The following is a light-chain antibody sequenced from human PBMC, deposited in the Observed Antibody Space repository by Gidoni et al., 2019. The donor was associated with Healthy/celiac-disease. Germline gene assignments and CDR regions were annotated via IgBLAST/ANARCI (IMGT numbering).Light chain of an antibody. Sequence: DIQMTHSPSTLSASVGDRVTITCRASQSISSWLAWYQQKPGKAPKLLIYKASSLESGVPSRFSGSGSGTEFTLTISSLQPDDFATYYCQHRYTFGQGTKLEIK. J-gene: IGKJ2*01. CDR3: QHRYT. CDR1: QSISSW. CDR2: KAS. V-gene: IGKV1-5*03.